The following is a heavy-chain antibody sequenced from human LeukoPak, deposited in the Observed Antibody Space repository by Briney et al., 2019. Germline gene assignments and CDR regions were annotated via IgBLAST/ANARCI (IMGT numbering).Heavy chain of an antibody. CDR2: INHSGST. Sequence: KASETLSLTCAVYGGSFSGYYWSWIRQPPGKGLEWIGEINHSGSTNYNPSLKSRVTISVDTSKNQFSLKLSSVTAADTAVYYCARGFSLHYYDSSGYAHFDYWGQGTLVTVSS. D-gene: IGHD3-22*01. CDR1: GGSFSGYY. V-gene: IGHV4-34*01. J-gene: IGHJ4*02. CDR3: ARGFSLHYYDSSGYAHFDY.